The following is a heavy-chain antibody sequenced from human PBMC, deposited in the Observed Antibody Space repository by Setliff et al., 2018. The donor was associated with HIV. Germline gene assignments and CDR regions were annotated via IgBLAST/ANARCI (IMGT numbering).Heavy chain of an antibody. D-gene: IGHD3-22*01. J-gene: IGHJ2*01. CDR2: IIPMFGST. CDR1: GYTLTNYD. CDR3: ARDDHYYDMGSIYSDWYFDV. V-gene: IGHV1-69*13. Sequence: ASVKVSCKASGYTLTNYDISWVRQAPGQGLEWVGGIIPMFGSTTYAQKFYGRVTITADESTDTVEMELTSLTSEDTAMYYCARDDHYYDMGSIYSDWYFDVWGPATQVTVSS.